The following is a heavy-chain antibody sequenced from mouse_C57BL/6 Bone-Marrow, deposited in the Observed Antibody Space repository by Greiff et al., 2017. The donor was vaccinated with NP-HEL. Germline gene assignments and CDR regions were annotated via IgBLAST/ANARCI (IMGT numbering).Heavy chain of an antibody. CDR1: GFTFSDFY. D-gene: IGHD1-1*01. Sequence: EVMLVESGGGLVQSGRSLRLSCATSGFTFSDFYMEWVRQAPGKGLEWIAASRNKANDYTTEYSASVKGRFIVSRDTSQSILYLQMNALRAEDTAIYYCARDAFITTGYFDVWGTGTTVTVSS. J-gene: IGHJ1*03. CDR2: SRNKANDYTT. V-gene: IGHV7-1*01. CDR3: ARDAFITTGYFDV.